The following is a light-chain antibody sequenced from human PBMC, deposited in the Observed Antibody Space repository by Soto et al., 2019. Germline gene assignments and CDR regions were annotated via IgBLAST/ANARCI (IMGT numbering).Light chain of an antibody. CDR2: GTS. CDR1: QSVGIY. Sequence: IVLTLSPDTLSLSPGERATLSCRASQSVGIYLAWYQQKPGQAPRLLIYGTSTRATGVPARFSGSGSGTEFTLSISRLEPEDFEVYYCQQYASSPLLTCGGGTKVEI. J-gene: IGKJ4*01. CDR3: QQYASSPLLT. V-gene: IGKV3-20*01.